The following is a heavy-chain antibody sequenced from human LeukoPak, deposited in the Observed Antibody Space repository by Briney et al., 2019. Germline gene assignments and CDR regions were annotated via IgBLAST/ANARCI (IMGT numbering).Heavy chain of an antibody. CDR3: ATGAIVFDF. CDR1: GSALSKIS. V-gene: IGHV1-24*01. CDR2: VGHEDGTT. J-gene: IGHJ4*02. Sequence: ASVRVSCKVSGSALSKISIDWVRQAPGKGLEWMGTVGHEDGTTIHTQKFQGRFNMTVDTATDTAYMEMSGLMSEDTAMYYCATGAIVFDFWGQGTLVTVSS. D-gene: IGHD3-22*01.